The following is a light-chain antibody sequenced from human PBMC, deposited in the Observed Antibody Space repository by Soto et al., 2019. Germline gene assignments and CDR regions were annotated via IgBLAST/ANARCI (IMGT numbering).Light chain of an antibody. CDR2: DAS. Sequence: EIVLTQSPATLSLSPGERATLSCRASQSVGSYLAWYQQQPGQAPRLLIQDASNRATGIPARFSGSGSGTDFTLFLSSLEPDDFAVYYCQQRSNWSMYTFGQGTKLEIK. CDR3: QQRSNWSMYT. CDR1: QSVGSY. J-gene: IGKJ2*01. V-gene: IGKV3-11*01.